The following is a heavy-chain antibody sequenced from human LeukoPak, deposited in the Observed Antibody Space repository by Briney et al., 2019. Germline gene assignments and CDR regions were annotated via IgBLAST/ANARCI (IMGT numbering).Heavy chain of an antibody. CDR3: AKRAREARNSDFDY. Sequence: PGGSLRLSCAASGFTFSNYAMTWVRQAPGKGLEWASTVSGSSIWAYYADSVKGRFAISRDNSENTLYLQMTSLKAEDTAVYYCAKRAREARNSDFDYWGQGTLVTVSS. J-gene: IGHJ4*02. CDR2: VSGSSIWA. D-gene: IGHD1-26*01. CDR1: GFTFSNYA. V-gene: IGHV3-23*01.